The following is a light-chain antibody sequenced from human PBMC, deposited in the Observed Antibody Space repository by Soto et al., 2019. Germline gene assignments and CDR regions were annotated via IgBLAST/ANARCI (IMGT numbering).Light chain of an antibody. CDR1: QGIRND. J-gene: IGKJ3*01. CDR3: LQKYFYPFT. V-gene: IGKV1-6*01. Sequence: AIQMTQSPSSLSASVGDRVTITCRASQGIRNDLDWFQQKPGKAPKLLIYAASNLQSGVPARFSGSGSGTDFTLTISSLQPEDFDTYYCLQKYFYPFTVGPGTKVDSK. CDR2: AAS.